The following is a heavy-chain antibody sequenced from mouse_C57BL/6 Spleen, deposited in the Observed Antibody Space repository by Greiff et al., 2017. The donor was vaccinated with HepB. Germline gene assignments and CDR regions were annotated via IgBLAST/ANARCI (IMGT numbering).Heavy chain of an antibody. Sequence: EVQLQQSGAELVRPGASVKLSCTASGFNIKDDYMHWVQQSPEQGLEWIGWIDPENGDTEYASKFQGKATITADTSSNPAYLQLSSLTSEDTAVYNCTKLLITTVVATRDAMDYWGQGTSVTVSS. CDR3: TKLLITTVVATRDAMDY. CDR2: IDPENGDT. D-gene: IGHD1-1*01. V-gene: IGHV14-4*01. J-gene: IGHJ4*01. CDR1: GFNIKDDY.